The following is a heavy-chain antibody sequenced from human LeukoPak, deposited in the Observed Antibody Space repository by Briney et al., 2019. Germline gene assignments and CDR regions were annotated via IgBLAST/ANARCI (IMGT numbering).Heavy chain of an antibody. Sequence: SETLSLTCTVSGGSISSYYWSWIRQPPGKGLEWIGYIYYSGSTNNNPSLKSRVTISVDTSKNQFSLKLSSVTAADTAVYYCARKPWKDSSGPHAFDIWGQGTMVTVSS. CDR3: ARKPWKDSSGPHAFDI. D-gene: IGHD3-22*01. V-gene: IGHV4-59*08. CDR2: IYYSGST. J-gene: IGHJ3*02. CDR1: GGSISSYY.